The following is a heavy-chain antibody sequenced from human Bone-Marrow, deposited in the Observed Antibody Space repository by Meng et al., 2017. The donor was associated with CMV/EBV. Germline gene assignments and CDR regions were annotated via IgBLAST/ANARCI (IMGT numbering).Heavy chain of an antibody. CDR3: ARDYKYYYGSGSFLPQGY. Sequence: ASVKVSCKPSGYTFTSYDINWVRQATGQGLEWMGWMNPNIGNTGYAQKFQGRVTMTRNNSISTAYMELRSLRSDDTAVYYCARDYKYYYGSGSFLPQGYWGQGTLVTVSS. D-gene: IGHD3-10*01. CDR1: GYTFTSYD. CDR2: MNPNIGNT. J-gene: IGHJ4*02. V-gene: IGHV1-8*01.